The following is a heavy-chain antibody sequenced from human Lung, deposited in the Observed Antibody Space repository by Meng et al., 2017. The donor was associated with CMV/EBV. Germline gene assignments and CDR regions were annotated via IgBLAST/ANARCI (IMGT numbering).Heavy chain of an antibody. CDR1: GFIFSTFS. CDR3: ARDGSDYYDVIGYGPVDY. V-gene: IGHV3-21*06. D-gene: IGHD3-22*01. J-gene: IGHJ4*02. CDR2: ISSSTASV. Sequence: GESLKISCAASGFIFSTFSMAWVRQAPGRGLEWVASISSSTASVYYAGSVQGRFTISRDNARNSLFLQMNSATAEDTAVYYCARDGSDYYDVIGYGPVDYWGQGAXVTVSS.